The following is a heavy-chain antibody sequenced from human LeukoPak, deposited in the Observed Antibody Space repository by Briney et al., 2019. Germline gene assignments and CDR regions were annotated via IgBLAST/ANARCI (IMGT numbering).Heavy chain of an antibody. CDR3: ARRARRGSSHDY. J-gene: IGHJ4*02. D-gene: IGHD6-13*01. CDR1: GGSISSGDYY. CDR2: IYYSGST. V-gene: IGHV4-30-4*01. Sequence: PSETLSLTCTVSGGSISSGDYYWSWIRQPPGKGLEWIGYIYYSGSTYYNPSLKSRVTISVDTSKNQFSLKLSSVTAADTAVYYCARRARRGSSHDYWGQGTLVTVSS.